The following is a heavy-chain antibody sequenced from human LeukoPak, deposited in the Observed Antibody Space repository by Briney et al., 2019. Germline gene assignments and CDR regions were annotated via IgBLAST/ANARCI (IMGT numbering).Heavy chain of an antibody. Sequence: SETLSLTCGVSGGSLSGFYWSWTRQSPGKGLEWIGSIYYSGSTYYNPSLKSRVTISVDTSKNQFSLKLSSVTAADTAVYYCARTRYYYNSRSYGAPYYFDYWGQGTLVTVSS. CDR1: GGSLSGFY. CDR3: ARTRYYYNSRSYGAPYYFDY. CDR2: IYYSGST. J-gene: IGHJ4*02. D-gene: IGHD3-10*01. V-gene: IGHV4-39*01.